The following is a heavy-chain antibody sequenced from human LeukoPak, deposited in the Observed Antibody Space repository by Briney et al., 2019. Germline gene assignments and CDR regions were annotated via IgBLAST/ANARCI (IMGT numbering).Heavy chain of an antibody. CDR1: GGSFSGYY. D-gene: IGHD3-10*01. J-gene: IGHJ4*02. Sequence: SETLSLTCAVYGGSFSGYYWSWIRQPPGKGLEWIGEINHSGSTNYNPSLKSRVTISVDTSKNQFSLKLSSATAADTAVYYCARGFRGGAFDYWGQGTLVTVSS. CDR3: ARGFRGGAFDY. CDR2: INHSGST. V-gene: IGHV4-34*01.